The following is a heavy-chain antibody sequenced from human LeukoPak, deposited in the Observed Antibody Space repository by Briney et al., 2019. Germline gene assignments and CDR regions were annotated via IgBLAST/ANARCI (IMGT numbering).Heavy chain of an antibody. J-gene: IGHJ6*02. CDR2: INHSGST. Sequence: SETLSLTCAVYGGSFSGYYWSWIRQPPGKGLEWIGEINHSGSTNYNPSLKSRVTISVDTSKNQFSLKLSSVTAADTAVYYCAREDIGHYYGSGSYYMIPYYYYGMDVWGQGTTDTVSS. CDR1: GGSFSGYY. D-gene: IGHD3-10*01. CDR3: AREDIGHYYGSGSYYMIPYYYYGMDV. V-gene: IGHV4-34*01.